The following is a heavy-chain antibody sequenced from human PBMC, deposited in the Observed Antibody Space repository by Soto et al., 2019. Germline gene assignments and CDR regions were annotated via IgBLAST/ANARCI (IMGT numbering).Heavy chain of an antibody. J-gene: IGHJ6*02. CDR2: TAGQAYGGII. CDR1: GFYFSSYS. CDR3: SRDSDFYGLDT. V-gene: IGHV3-49*04. Sequence: GGSLRLSCAASGFYFSSYSMNWVRQSPGKGLEWVVFTAGQAYGGIIEYAASVKGRFTISRDDSKKVVYLHMEGLQAEDTGTSFCSRDSDFYGLDTWGQGTTVTVSS.